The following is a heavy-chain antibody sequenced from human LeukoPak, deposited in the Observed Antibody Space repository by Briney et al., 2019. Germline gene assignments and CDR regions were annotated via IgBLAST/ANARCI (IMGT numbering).Heavy chain of an antibody. J-gene: IGHJ6*02. Sequence: PGGSLRLSCVASGFTVSNNYMSWVRQAPGKGLEWVSIMYSGNYIYYADSVKGGFTISRDNSKNTLFLQMNSLRAEDTAVYYCARDRGIAAVGGRGMDVWGQGTTVTVSS. CDR3: ARDRGIAAVGGRGMDV. CDR1: GFTVSNNY. D-gene: IGHD6-13*01. V-gene: IGHV3-66*01. CDR2: MYSGNYI.